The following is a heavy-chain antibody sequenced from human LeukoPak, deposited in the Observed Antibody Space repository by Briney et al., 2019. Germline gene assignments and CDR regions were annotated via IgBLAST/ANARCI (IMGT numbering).Heavy chain of an antibody. CDR2: IRSKAYGRTA. CDR3: TRDLRDVLTGPYYYYMDV. Sequence: SLRLSCAGSGFTFGGCAMSWFRQAPGKGLEWVGFIRSKAYGRTAEYAASVEGRFTISRDDSRSIAYLQMNSLKTEDTAVYFCTRDLRDVLTGPYYYYMDVWGMGTTVTVSS. CDR1: GFTFGGCA. J-gene: IGHJ6*03. V-gene: IGHV3-49*03. D-gene: IGHD3-9*01.